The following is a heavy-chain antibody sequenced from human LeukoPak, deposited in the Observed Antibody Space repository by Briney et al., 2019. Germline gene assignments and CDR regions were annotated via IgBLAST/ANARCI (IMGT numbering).Heavy chain of an antibody. CDR2: IYYSGST. J-gene: IGHJ3*01. V-gene: IGHV4-39*01. CDR3: AGRPSIAPPLGA. CDR1: GGSISSSSYY. D-gene: IGHD6-6*01. Sequence: TSETLSLTCTVSGGSISSSSYYWGWIRQPPGKGLEWIGSIYYSGSTYYNPSLKSRVTISVDASKNQFSLKLSSVTAADTAVYYCAGRPSIAPPLGAWGQGTMVTVSS.